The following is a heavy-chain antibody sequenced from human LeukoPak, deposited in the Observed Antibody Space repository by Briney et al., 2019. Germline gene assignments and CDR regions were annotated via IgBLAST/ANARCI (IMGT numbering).Heavy chain of an antibody. J-gene: IGHJ4*02. V-gene: IGHV1-69*05. CDR1: GYTFTSYD. CDR2: IIPIFGTA. CDR3: ARDGDIPGN. Sequence: SVKVSCKASGYTFTSYDFNWVRQAPGQGLEWMGRIIPIFGTANYAQKFQGRVTITTDESTSTAYMELSSLRSEDTAVYYCARDGDIPGNWGQGTLVTVSS. D-gene: IGHD5-12*01.